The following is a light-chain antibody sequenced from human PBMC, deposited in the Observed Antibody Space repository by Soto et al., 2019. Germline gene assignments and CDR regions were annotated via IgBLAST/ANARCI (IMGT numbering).Light chain of an antibody. CDR3: QQYTTWPQYT. V-gene: IGKV3-15*01. Sequence: IVMTQSPATLSVSPGDRVTLSCRASQSVSSDLAWYQQKPGQAPRLLIYGASTRATGVPARFSGSGSGTEFTLTISSLQSEDFAIYYCQQYTTWPQYTFGKGTKVNI. CDR2: GAS. J-gene: IGKJ2*01. CDR1: QSVSSD.